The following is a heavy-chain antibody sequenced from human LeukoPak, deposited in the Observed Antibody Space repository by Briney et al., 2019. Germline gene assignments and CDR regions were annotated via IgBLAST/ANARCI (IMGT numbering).Heavy chain of an antibody. Sequence: GGSLRLSCAVSGFTFSNYAMSWVRQAPGKGLEWVSAIIGSGDTTYYADSVKGRFTISRDNSKNTLYLQMNSLRAEDTAVYYCAREGITIPFDPWGQGTLVTVSS. CDR1: GFTFSNYA. D-gene: IGHD2-21*01. V-gene: IGHV3-23*01. J-gene: IGHJ5*02. CDR2: IIGSGDTT. CDR3: AREGITIPFDP.